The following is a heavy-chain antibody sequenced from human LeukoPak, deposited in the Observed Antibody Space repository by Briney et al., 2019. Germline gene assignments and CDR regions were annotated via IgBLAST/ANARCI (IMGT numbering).Heavy chain of an antibody. Sequence: GSSVKVSCKASGGTFSSYAISWVRQAPGQGLEWMGGIIPIFGTANYAQKFQGRVTITADESTSTAYMELSSLRSEDTAVYYCARAGVNWNDVVPTANWFDPWGQGTLVTVSS. V-gene: IGHV1-69*01. CDR1: GGTFSSYA. D-gene: IGHD1-1*01. CDR2: IIPIFGTA. J-gene: IGHJ5*02. CDR3: ARAGVNWNDVVPTANWFDP.